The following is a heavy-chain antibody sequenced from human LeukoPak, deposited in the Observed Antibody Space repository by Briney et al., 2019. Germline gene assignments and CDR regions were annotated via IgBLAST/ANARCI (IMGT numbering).Heavy chain of an antibody. V-gene: IGHV4-4*07. CDR3: ARDRGYYYDSSGYFQGGIDYYYMDV. CDR2: IYTSGST. J-gene: IGHJ6*03. CDR1: GGSISSYY. D-gene: IGHD3-22*01. Sequence: SETLSLTCTVSGGSISSYYWSWIRQPAGKGLGWIGRIYTSGSTNYNPSLKSRVTMSVDTPKNQFSLKLSSVTAADTAVYYCARDRGYYYDSSGYFQGGIDYYYMDVWGKGTTVTISS.